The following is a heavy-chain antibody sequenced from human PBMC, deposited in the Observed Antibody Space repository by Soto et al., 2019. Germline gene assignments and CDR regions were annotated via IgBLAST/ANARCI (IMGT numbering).Heavy chain of an antibody. CDR1: GFTFSSYG. CDR3: ARDRGSGGSCYYH. V-gene: IGHV3-33*01. J-gene: IGHJ5*02. CDR2: IWYDGSNK. D-gene: IGHD2-15*01. Sequence: QVQLAESGGGVVQPGRSLRLSCAASGFTFSSYGMHWVRQAPGKGLEWVAVIWYDGSNKYYADSVKGRFTISRDNSKNTLYLQMNSLRAEDTAVYYCARDRGSGGSCYYHWGQGTLVTVSS.